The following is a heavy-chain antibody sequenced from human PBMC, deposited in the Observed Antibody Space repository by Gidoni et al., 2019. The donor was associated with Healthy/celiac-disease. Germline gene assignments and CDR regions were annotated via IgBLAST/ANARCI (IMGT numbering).Heavy chain of an antibody. D-gene: IGHD2-21*02. J-gene: IGHJ5*02. CDR2: INHSGST. CDR1: GGSFSCYY. CDR3: ARARLVVVTAPGGAGGARSHPRKRGWFDP. V-gene: IGHV4-34*01. Sequence: QVQLQQWGAGLLKPSETLSLTCAVYGGSFSCYYWSWIRQPPGKGLEWIGEINHSGSTNYNPSLKSRVTISVDTSKNQFSLKLSSVTAADTAVYYCARARLVVVTAPGGAGGARSHPRKRGWFDPWGQGTLVTVSS.